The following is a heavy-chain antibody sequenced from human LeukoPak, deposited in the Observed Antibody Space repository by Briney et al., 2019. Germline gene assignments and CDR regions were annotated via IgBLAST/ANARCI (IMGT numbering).Heavy chain of an antibody. CDR3: ARDVFPQYYDFWSGYFHHTYYYYYYGMDV. D-gene: IGHD3-3*01. J-gene: IGHJ6*02. V-gene: IGHV3-33*01. Sequence: GGSLRLSCAASGFTFSSYGMHWVRQAPGKGLEWVAVIWYDGSNKYYADSVKGRFTISRDNSKNTLYLQMNSLRAEDTAVYYCARDVFPQYYDFWSGYFHHTYYYYYYGMDVWGQGTTVTVSS. CDR1: GFTFSSYG. CDR2: IWYDGSNK.